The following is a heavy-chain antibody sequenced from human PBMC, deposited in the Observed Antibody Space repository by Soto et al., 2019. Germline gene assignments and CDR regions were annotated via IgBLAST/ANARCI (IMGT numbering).Heavy chain of an antibody. J-gene: IGHJ3*02. D-gene: IGHD2-15*01. Sequence: PGASVKVSCXASGGTFSSYAISWERQAPGQGLEWLGGIIPIFGTANYAQKFQGRVTITADESTSTAYMELSSLRSEDTAVYYCASGVPYCSGGSCYVALNDAFDIWGQGTMVTVSS. V-gene: IGHV1-69*13. CDR2: IIPIFGTA. CDR1: GGTFSSYA. CDR3: ASGVPYCSGGSCYVALNDAFDI.